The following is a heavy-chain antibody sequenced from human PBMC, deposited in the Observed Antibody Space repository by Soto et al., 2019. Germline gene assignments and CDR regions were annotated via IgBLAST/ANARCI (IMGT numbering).Heavy chain of an antibody. CDR3: ARDGTHDGSGSYYLGYSKYYYGMDV. CDR2: IKQDGSEK. J-gene: IGHJ6*02. V-gene: IGHV3-7*05. CDR1: GFTFSSYW. D-gene: IGHD3-10*01. Sequence: GGSLRLSCAASGFTFSSYWMSWVRQAPGKGLEWVANIKQDGSEKYYVDSVKGRFTISRDNAKNSLYLQMNSLRAEDTAVYYCARDGTHDGSGSYYLGYSKYYYGMDVWGQGTTVTVSS.